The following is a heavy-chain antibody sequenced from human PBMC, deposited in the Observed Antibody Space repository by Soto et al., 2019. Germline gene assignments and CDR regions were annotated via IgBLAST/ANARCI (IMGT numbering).Heavy chain of an antibody. CDR1: GFSFSSYA. V-gene: IGHV3-30-3*01. J-gene: IGHJ5*02. CDR2: ISHDGINK. CDR3: ARDMYSSDYFVKWFEP. D-gene: IGHD6-19*01. Sequence: QVRLVESGGGVVQPGRSLRLSCKASGFSFSSYAMYWFRQPPGKGLEWVAVISHDGINKHYADSVKGRVTVSRDNSNHSLDLQLNSLRVEDTAMYYCARDMYSSDYFVKWFEPWGQGTLVTVSS.